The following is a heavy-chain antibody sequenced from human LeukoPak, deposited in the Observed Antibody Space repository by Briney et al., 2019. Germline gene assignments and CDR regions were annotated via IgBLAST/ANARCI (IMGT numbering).Heavy chain of an antibody. CDR1: GYTFTGYY. CDR2: INPNSGGT. CDR3: ATEYYYDSSGYYTGYFDY. V-gene: IGHV1-2*02. D-gene: IGHD3-22*01. Sequence: ASVKVSCKASGYTFTGYYMHWVRQAPGQGLEWMGWINPNSGGTNYAQKFQGRVTMTRDTSISTAYMELSRLRSDDTAVCYCATEYYYDSSGYYTGYFDYWGQGTLVTVSS. J-gene: IGHJ4*02.